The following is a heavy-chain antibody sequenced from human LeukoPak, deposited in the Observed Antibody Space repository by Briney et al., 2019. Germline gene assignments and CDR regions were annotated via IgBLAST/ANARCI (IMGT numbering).Heavy chain of an antibody. CDR3: AKDHCGGDCYSGCFDY. Sequence: GRSLRLSCAASGFTFSSYGMHWVRQAPGKGLEWVAVIWYDGSNKYYADSVKGRFTISRDNSKNTLYLQMNSLRAEDTAVYYCAKDHCGGDCYSGCFDYWGQGTLVTVSS. D-gene: IGHD2-21*02. V-gene: IGHV3-33*06. CDR1: GFTFSSYG. CDR2: IWYDGSNK. J-gene: IGHJ4*02.